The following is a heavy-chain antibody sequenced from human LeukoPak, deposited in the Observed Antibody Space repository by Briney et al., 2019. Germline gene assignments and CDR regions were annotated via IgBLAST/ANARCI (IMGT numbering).Heavy chain of an antibody. CDR1: GGSISSYY. J-gene: IGHJ6*03. CDR2: IKSKTDGGTT. Sequence: ETLSLTCTVSGGSISSYYWSWVRQAPGKGLEWVGRIKSKTDGGTTDYAAPVKGRFTISRDDSKNTLYLQMNSLKTEDTAVYYCTTVAGMFYYYYYMDVWGKGTTVTISS. CDR3: TTVAGMFYYYYYMDV. D-gene: IGHD6-19*01. V-gene: IGHV3-15*01.